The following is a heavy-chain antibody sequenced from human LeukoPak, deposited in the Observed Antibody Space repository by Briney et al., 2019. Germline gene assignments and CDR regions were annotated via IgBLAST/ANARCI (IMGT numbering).Heavy chain of an antibody. CDR3: TRGSIAYYYMDV. Sequence: SETLSLTRSVSGYSFSSGFYWSWIRQPAGKGLEWIGRIYTSGSTNYNPSLKSRVTMSVDTSKNQFSLKLSSVTAADTAVYYCTRGSIAYYYMDVWGKGTTVTISS. V-gene: IGHV4-4*07. J-gene: IGHJ6*03. CDR2: IYTSGST. D-gene: IGHD3-22*01. CDR1: GYSFSSGFY.